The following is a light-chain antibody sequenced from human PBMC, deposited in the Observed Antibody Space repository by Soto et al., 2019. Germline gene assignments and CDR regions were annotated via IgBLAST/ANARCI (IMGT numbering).Light chain of an antibody. V-gene: IGKV1-33*01. CDR1: QDINIY. CDR3: QQYDILPIT. CDR2: DAS. J-gene: IGKJ5*01. Sequence: DIQMTHSPSSLFASVCDRVAMTPQATQDINIYLNWYQQKPGKAPNLLIYDASNLEIGVPSRFSGSGSGTHFTFTISSLQTEDIGTYYCQQYDILPITFGRGTRLEIK.